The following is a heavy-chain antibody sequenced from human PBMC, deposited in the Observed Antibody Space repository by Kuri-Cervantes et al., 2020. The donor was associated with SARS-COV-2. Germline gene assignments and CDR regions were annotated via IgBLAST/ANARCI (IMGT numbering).Heavy chain of an antibody. V-gene: IGHV3-7*01. CDR1: GFTFSNYW. J-gene: IGHJ4*02. CDR2: IKRDGSEK. Sequence: GGSLRLSCAASGFTFSNYWMRWVRQAPGKGLEWVATIKRDGSEKYYVDSVKGRFTISRDNAKNSLYLQMNSLRAEDTAVYYCARELGGGSVWGQGTLVTVSS. CDR3: ARELGGGSV. D-gene: IGHD2-15*01.